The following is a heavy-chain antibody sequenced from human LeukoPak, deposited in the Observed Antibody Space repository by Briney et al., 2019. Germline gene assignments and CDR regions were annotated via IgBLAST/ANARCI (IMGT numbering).Heavy chain of an antibody. Sequence: SETLSLTCTVSGGSISSGSYYWSWIRQPAGKGLEWIGRIYTSGSTNYNPSLKSRVTISLDTSKNQFSLKLSSVTAADTAVYYCARLGTYYFDYWGQGTLVTVSS. CDR3: ARLGTYYFDY. J-gene: IGHJ4*02. V-gene: IGHV4-61*02. CDR1: GGSISSGSYY. D-gene: IGHD7-27*01. CDR2: IYTSGST.